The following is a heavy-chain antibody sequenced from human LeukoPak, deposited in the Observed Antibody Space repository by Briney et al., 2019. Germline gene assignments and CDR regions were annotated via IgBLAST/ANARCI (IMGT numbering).Heavy chain of an antibody. Sequence: SETLSLTCAVYGGSFSGYQWSWIRQPPGKGLEWIGQIDHSGSTNYNPSLKNRVTISVDPSKNQFSLRLTSVSVADTAFYYCASRRGDYNYYFNSWGQGTLVTVSS. D-gene: IGHD5-24*01. CDR3: ASRRGDYNYYFNS. CDR2: IDHSGST. CDR1: GGSFSGYQ. J-gene: IGHJ4*02. V-gene: IGHV4-34*01.